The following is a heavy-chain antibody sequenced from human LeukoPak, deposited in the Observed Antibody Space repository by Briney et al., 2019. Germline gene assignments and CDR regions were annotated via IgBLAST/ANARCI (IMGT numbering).Heavy chain of an antibody. D-gene: IGHD5-18*01. CDR1: GGSISSYY. Sequence: PSETLSLTCTVSGGSISSYYWSWIRQPPGKGLEWIGSIYYSGSTYYNPSLKSRVTISVDTSKNQFSLKLSSVTAADTAVYYCAGVKGYSYGQGYNWFDPWGQGTLVTVSS. J-gene: IGHJ5*02. CDR2: IYYSGST. V-gene: IGHV4-59*12. CDR3: AGVKGYSYGQGYNWFDP.